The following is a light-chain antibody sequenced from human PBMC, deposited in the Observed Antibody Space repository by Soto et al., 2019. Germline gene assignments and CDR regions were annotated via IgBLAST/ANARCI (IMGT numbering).Light chain of an antibody. J-gene: IGLJ1*01. Sequence: QSVLTQPPSVSAAPGQKVTISCSGSSSNIGGNSVSWYQQLPGKAPKLLIYDDNKRPSGIPGRFSGSKSGTSATLGITGVQTGDEADYYCGSWDSSLSADVFGTGTKGTVL. CDR2: DDN. CDR1: SSNIGGNS. CDR3: GSWDSSLSADV. V-gene: IGLV1-51*01.